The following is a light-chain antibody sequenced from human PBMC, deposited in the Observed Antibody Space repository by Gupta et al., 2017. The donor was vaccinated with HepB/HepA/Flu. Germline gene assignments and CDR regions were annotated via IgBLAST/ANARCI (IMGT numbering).Light chain of an antibody. J-gene: IGLJ1*01. CDR1: NIGSKS. CDR3: QVWESSSDHLYV. CDR2: DDS. Sequence: SYVLPQPPSVSVAPGQTARITYGGNNIGSKSVHWYQQKPGQTPVLVVYDDSDRPSGIPERFSGSNSGNTATLTISRVEAGDEADYYCQVWESSSDHLYVFGPGTKFTVL. V-gene: IGLV3-21*02.